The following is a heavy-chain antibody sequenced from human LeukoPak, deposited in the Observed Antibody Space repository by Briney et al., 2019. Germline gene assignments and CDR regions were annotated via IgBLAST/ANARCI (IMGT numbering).Heavy chain of an antibody. J-gene: IGHJ4*02. Sequence: GGSLRLSCAASGFTFSSYSMNWVRQAPGKGLEWVSAISGSGGSTYYADSVKGRFTISRDNSKNTLYLHMNSLRAEDTAVYYCARAGDTVTTDFDYWGQGTLVTVSS. D-gene: IGHD4-17*01. CDR3: ARAGDTVTTDFDY. V-gene: IGHV3-23*01. CDR2: ISGSGGST. CDR1: GFTFSSYS.